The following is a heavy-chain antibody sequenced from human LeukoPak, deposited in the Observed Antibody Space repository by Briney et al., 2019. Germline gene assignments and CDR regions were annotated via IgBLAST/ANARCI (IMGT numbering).Heavy chain of an antibody. CDR3: ARAPGGFYGDYSPIGY. V-gene: IGHV3-30-3*01. D-gene: IGHD4-17*01. CDR1: GFTFSSYA. Sequence: GGSLRLSCAASGFTFSSYAMHWVRQAPGKGLQWLALTSDDGSAKYYADSVKGRFTISRDNSQSTLYLQMNSLRAEETAMYYCARAPGGFYGDYSPIGYWGQGTLVTVSS. CDR2: TSDDGSAK. J-gene: IGHJ4*02.